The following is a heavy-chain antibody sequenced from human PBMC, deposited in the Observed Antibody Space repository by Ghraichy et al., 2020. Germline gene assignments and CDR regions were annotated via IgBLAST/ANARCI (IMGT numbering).Heavy chain of an antibody. CDR3: VRGGWIQLWLQYYYYGMDV. CDR1: GYTFTGYY. V-gene: IGHV1-2*02. D-gene: IGHD5-18*01. Sequence: ASVKVSCKASGYTFTGYYMHWVRQAPGQGLEWMGWINPNSGGTNYAQKFQGRVTMTRDTSISTAYMELSRLRSDDTAVYYCVRGGWIQLWLQYYYYGMDVWGQGTTVTVSS. CDR2: INPNSGGT. J-gene: IGHJ6*02.